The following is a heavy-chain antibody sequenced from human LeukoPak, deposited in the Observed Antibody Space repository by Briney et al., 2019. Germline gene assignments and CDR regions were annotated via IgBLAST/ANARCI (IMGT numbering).Heavy chain of an antibody. CDR3: ARGQIWFGGRYFDY. CDR1: GGSISSSNW. D-gene: IGHD3-10*01. V-gene: IGHV4-4*02. J-gene: IGHJ4*02. Sequence: TSETLSLTCAVSGGSISSSNWWSWVRQPPGKGLEWIGEIYHSGSTNYNPSLKSRVTISVDKSKNQFSLKLSSVTAADTAVYYCARGQIWFGGRYFDYWGQGTLVTVSS. CDR2: IYHSGST.